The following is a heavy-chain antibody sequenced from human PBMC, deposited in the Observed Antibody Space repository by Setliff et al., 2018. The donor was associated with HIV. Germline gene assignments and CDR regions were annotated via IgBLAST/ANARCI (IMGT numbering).Heavy chain of an antibody. CDR3: ASTDYDSGKSVLDS. V-gene: IGHV1-3*01. CDR2: INAANGHA. Sequence: ASVKVSCKASGFTFSKSAIHWVRQAPGQRLELMAWINAANGHAKYSQKFQGRVTITRDTSATIAYMELSSLTSEDTALYFCASTDYDSGKSVLDSWGQGTLVTVSS. D-gene: IGHD3-10*01. CDR1: GFTFSKSA. J-gene: IGHJ5*01.